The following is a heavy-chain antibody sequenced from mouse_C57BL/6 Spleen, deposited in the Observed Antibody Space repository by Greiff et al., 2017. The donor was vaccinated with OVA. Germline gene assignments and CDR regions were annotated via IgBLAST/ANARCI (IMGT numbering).Heavy chain of an antibody. J-gene: IGHJ2*01. V-gene: IGHV5-4*01. CDR3: ARDSEGWGYFDY. CDR2: ISDGGSYT. Sequence: EVQVVESGGGLVKPGGSLKLSCAASGFTFSSYAMSWVRQTPEKRLEWVATISDGGSYTYYPDNVKGRFTISRDNAKNNLYLQMSHLKSEDTAMYYCARDSEGWGYFDYWGQGTTLTVSS. CDR1: GFTFSSYA. D-gene: IGHD3-3*01.